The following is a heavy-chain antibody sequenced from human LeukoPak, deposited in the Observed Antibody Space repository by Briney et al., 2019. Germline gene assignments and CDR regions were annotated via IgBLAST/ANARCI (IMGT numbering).Heavy chain of an antibody. Sequence: SETLSLTCTVSGGSISSYYWGWIRQPPGKGLEWIGSIYYSGSTYYNPSLKSRVTISVDTSKNQFSLKLSSVTAADTAVYYCARELTGDLAFDIWGQGTMVAVSS. CDR2: IYYSGST. J-gene: IGHJ3*02. V-gene: IGHV4-39*07. CDR1: GGSISSYY. D-gene: IGHD7-27*01. CDR3: ARELTGDLAFDI.